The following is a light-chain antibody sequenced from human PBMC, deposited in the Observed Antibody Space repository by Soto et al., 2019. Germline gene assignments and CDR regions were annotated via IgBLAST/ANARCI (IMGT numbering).Light chain of an antibody. CDR3: AAWDDSLRGRV. J-gene: IGLJ2*01. CDR2: SDN. CDR1: NSNIGSNT. V-gene: IGLV1-44*01. Sequence: QPVLTQPPSASGTPGQRVTISCSGSNSNIGSNTVSWYQQLPGTAPKSLIYSDNQRPSGVPDRISGSTSGTSASLAISGLQSEDEAEYYCAAWDDSLRGRVFGGGTKLTVL.